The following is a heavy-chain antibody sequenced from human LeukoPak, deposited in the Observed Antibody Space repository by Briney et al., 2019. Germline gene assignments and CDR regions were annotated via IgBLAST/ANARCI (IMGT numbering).Heavy chain of an antibody. V-gene: IGHV1-24*01. J-gene: IGHJ4*02. D-gene: IGHD2-15*01. Sequence: ASVKVSCKVSGYSLTELSMHWVRQAPGKGPEWMGCFDPENGETLYAQEFQGRVTLTEDTSTDTAYMELSSLRSEDTAVYYCARDRGCSGGSCYAKYYFDYWGQGTLVTVSS. CDR3: ARDRGCSGGSCYAKYYFDY. CDR1: GYSLTELS. CDR2: FDPENGET.